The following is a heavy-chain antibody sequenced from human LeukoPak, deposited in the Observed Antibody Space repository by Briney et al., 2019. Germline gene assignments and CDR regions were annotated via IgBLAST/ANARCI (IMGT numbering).Heavy chain of an antibody. J-gene: IGHJ4*02. D-gene: IGHD3-22*01. CDR1: GFTFGDYA. CDR2: IRSKAYGGTT. CDR3: TRVPAYFYDSSGYYSPYFDY. Sequence: GGSLRLSCTASGFTFGDYAMSWFRQAPGKGLEWVGFIRSKAYGGTTEYAASVKGRFTISRDDSKSIAYLQMNSLKTEDTAVYYCTRVPAYFYDSSGYYSPYFDYWGQGTLVTVSS. V-gene: IGHV3-49*03.